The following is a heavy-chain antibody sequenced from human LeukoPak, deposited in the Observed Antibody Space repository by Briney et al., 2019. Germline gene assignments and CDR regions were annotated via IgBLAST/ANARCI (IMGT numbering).Heavy chain of an antibody. V-gene: IGHV3-74*01. CDR1: GIIFSRYW. J-gene: IGHJ3*02. CDR2: INSDGSST. CDR3: AGETSRDAFDI. Sequence: GGSLRLSCAASGIIFSRYWMRWVRQAPGKGLVWVSRINSDGSSTSYADSVKGRFTISRDNAKNTLYLQMSSLRAEDTAVYYCAGETSRDAFDIWGQGTMVTVSS.